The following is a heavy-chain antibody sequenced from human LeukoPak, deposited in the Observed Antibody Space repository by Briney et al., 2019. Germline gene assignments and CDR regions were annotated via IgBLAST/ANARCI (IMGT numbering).Heavy chain of an antibody. Sequence: ASVKVSFTASGYTFTTYQIHWVRQAPGQGLEWMGIINPSGGSTSYAQKFQGRVTMTRDTSTSTVYMEVNSLTSEDTAVYYCARTYYYDSSGFAARYWGQGTLVTVSP. CDR2: INPSGGST. V-gene: IGHV1-46*01. CDR3: ARTYYYDSSGFAARY. D-gene: IGHD3-22*01. CDR1: GYTFTTYQ. J-gene: IGHJ4*02.